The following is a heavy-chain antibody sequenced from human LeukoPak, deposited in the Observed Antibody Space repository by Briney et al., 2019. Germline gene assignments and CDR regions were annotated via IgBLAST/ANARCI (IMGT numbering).Heavy chain of an antibody. CDR2: ISAYNGNT. Sequence: ASVKVSCKASGYTFTSYGISWVRQAPGQGLEWMGWISAYNGNTNYAQKLQGRVTMTTDTSTSTAYMELRSLRSDDTAVYYCARDAQWLRDYYYGMDVWGQGTTVTVSS. J-gene: IGHJ6*02. CDR3: ARDAQWLRDYYYGMDV. V-gene: IGHV1-18*01. D-gene: IGHD5-12*01. CDR1: GYTFTSYG.